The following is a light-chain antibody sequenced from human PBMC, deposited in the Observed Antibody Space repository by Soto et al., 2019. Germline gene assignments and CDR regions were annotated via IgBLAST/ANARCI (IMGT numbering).Light chain of an antibody. CDR3: QQYNNWPLYT. V-gene: IGKV3-15*01. J-gene: IGKJ2*01. CDR1: QSVSSD. CDR2: GAS. Sequence: ETVMTQSPATLSVSPGERATLSCRASQSVSSDLAWYQQKPGQAPRLLIYGASTRATGIPARISGSGSGTEFTLTLSSLQSEDFAVYYCQQYNNWPLYTFGQGTKLEIK.